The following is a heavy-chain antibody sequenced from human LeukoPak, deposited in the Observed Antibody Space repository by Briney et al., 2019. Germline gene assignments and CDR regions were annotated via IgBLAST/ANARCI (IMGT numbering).Heavy chain of an antibody. J-gene: IGHJ5*02. CDR2: IIPIFGIA. CDR1: GGTFSSYA. V-gene: IGHV1-69*04. Sequence: SVKVSCKASGGTFSSYAISWVQQAPGQGLEWMGRIIPIFGIANYAQKFQGRVTITADKSTSTAYMELSSLRSEDTAVYYCARDLEIAGPEEIGDWFDPWGQGTLVTVSS. CDR3: ARDLEIAGPEEIGDWFDP. D-gene: IGHD3-3*01.